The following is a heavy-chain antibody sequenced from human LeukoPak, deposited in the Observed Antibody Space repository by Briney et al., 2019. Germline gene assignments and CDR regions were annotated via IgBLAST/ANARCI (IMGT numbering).Heavy chain of an antibody. CDR3: ARWGGGFFIREY. Sequence: SETLSLTCTVSGGSISSYYWSWIRQPAGKGLEGIGYIYYSGSTYYNPSLKSRVTISVDTSKNQFSLKLSPVPAAHPAVYYCARWGGGFFIREYWGQGTLVTVSS. CDR2: IYYSGST. D-gene: IGHD3-3*01. V-gene: IGHV4-59*06. CDR1: GGSISSYY. J-gene: IGHJ4*02.